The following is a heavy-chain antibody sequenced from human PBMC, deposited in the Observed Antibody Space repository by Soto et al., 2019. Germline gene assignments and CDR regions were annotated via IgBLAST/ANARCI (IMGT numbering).Heavy chain of an antibody. D-gene: IGHD6-13*01. J-gene: IGHJ5*02. V-gene: IGHV5-10-1*01. CDR1: GYSFTSYW. CDR3: ASWAKDYSSSWLGIWFDP. Sequence: GESLKISCKGSGYSFTSYWISWVRQMPGKGLEWMGRIDPSDSYTNYSPSFQGHVTISADKSISTAYLQWSSLKASDTAMHYCASWAKDYSSSWLGIWFDPWGQGTLVTVSS. CDR2: IDPSDSYT.